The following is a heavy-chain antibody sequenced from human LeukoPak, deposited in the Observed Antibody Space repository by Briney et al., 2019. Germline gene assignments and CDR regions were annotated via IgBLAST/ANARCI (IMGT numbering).Heavy chain of an antibody. J-gene: IGHJ4*02. CDR3: ATDGGAVVGTWYYFDY. D-gene: IGHD6-19*01. CDR2: FDPEDGET. Sequence: ASVKVSCKVSGYTPTELSMHWVRQAPGKGLEWMGGFDPEDGETIYAQKFQGRVTMTEDTSTDTAYMELSSLRSEDTAVYYCATDGGAVVGTWYYFDYRGQGTLVTVSS. V-gene: IGHV1-24*01. CDR1: GYTPTELS.